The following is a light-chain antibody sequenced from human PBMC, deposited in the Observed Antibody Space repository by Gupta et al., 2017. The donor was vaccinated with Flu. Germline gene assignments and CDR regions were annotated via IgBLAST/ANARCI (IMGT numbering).Light chain of an antibody. CDR3: QQSHTSPLT. V-gene: IGKV1-39*01. J-gene: IGKJ4*01. Sequence: GDRVTITCRARRNINSNLNWYQQTPGRAPKLLIYAASVLQTGDPSRISGSGSGTDFTLTISSLQPDDFATYYCQQSHTSPLTFGGGTSIEIK. CDR1: RNINSN. CDR2: AAS.